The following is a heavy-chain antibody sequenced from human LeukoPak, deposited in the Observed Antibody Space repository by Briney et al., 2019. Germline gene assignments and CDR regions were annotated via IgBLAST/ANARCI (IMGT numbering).Heavy chain of an antibody. V-gene: IGHV1-2*02. CDR3: ARLGSSILAGYDY. J-gene: IGHJ4*02. CDR2: INPNSGGT. D-gene: IGHD3-9*01. CDR1: GYTFTGYY. Sequence: ASVKVSCKASGYTFTGYYMHWVRQAPGQGLEWMGWINPNSGGTNYAQKFQGRVTMTRGTSISTAYMELSSLRSDDTAVYYCARLGSSILAGYDYWGQGTLVTVSS.